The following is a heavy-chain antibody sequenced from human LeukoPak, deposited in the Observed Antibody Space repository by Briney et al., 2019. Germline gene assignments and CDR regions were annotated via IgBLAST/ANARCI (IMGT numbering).Heavy chain of an antibody. J-gene: IGHJ4*02. D-gene: IGHD3-22*01. CDR2: ISYDGSNK. V-gene: IGHV3-30*03. CDR1: GFTFSSYG. Sequence: TGGSLRLSCAASGFTFSSYGMHWVRQAPGKGLEWVAVISYDGSNKYYADSVKGRFTISRDNSKNTLYLQMNSLRADDTAVYYCARVSDYYDSRTWDYWGQGTLVTVSS. CDR3: ARVSDYYDSRTWDY.